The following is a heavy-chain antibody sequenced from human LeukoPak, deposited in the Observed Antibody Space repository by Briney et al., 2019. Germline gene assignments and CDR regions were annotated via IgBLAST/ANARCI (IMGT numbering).Heavy chain of an antibody. CDR3: VKDLSGTYSFDD. Sequence: GGSLRLSCSASGFTLSRDTVHWVRQAPGKGLEYVSSITDNGGRTWYADSVKGRFTISRDNSKNTVYLQMSSLSAEDTAVYYCVKDLSGTYSFDDWGQGTLVSVSS. D-gene: IGHD3-10*01. V-gene: IGHV3-64D*06. CDR2: ITDNGGRT. J-gene: IGHJ4*02. CDR1: GFTLSRDT.